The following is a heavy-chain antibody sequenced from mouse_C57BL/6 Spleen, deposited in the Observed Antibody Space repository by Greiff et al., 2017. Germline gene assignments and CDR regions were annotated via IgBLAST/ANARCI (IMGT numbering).Heavy chain of an antibody. CDR3: AGGCYYYAMGY. J-gene: IGHJ4*01. V-gene: IGHV1-69*01. D-gene: IGHD2-12*01. CDR2: IDPSDSYT. Sequence: QVQLQQPGAELVMPGASVKLSCKASGYTFTSYWMHWVKQRPGQGLEWIGEIDPSDSYTNYNQKFKGKSTLTVDKSSSTAYMRLSSLTSEDSAVYYCAGGCYYYAMGYWGQGASVTVAS. CDR1: GYTFTSYW.